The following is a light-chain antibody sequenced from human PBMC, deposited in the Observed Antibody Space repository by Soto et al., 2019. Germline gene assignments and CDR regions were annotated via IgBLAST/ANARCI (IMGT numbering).Light chain of an antibody. V-gene: IGLV2-11*01. CDR3: CSYAGGPEV. CDR2: GVS. Sequence: QSALTQPRSVSGSPGQSVTISCTGTSSDVGGYKYVSWYQQKPGKAPKLIIYGVSRWPSGVPNRFSGSKSGNRASLTISGLQAEDGGDYYCCSYAGGPEVFGTGTKLTVL. CDR1: SSDVGGYKY. J-gene: IGLJ1*01.